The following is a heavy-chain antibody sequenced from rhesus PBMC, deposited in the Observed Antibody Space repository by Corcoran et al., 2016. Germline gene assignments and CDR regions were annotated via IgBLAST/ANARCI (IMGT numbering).Heavy chain of an antibody. D-gene: IGHD6-31*01. CDR3: ANGGDGSSGWYDYGGYY. Sequence: QVQLQESGPGVVKPSETLSLTCAVSGGSISGGYDWSWIRQPPGQGLEWIGYIYGSSGSTNYNPSLKNRVTISKDASKNEFSLKLSSVTAADTAVYYCANGGDGSSGWYDYGGYYWGQGVLVTVSS. V-gene: IGHV4-76*01. CDR2: IYGSSGST. CDR1: GGSISGGYD. J-gene: IGHJ4*01.